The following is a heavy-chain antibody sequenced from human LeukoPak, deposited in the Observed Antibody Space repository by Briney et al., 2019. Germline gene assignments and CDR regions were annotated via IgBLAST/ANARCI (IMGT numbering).Heavy chain of an antibody. CDR1: GFTLSSYE. V-gene: IGHV3-48*03. D-gene: IGHD3-22*01. Sequence: GGPLRLSCAASGFTLSSYEMNWVRQAPGKGLEWVSYISSGGSTIYYADSVKGRFTISRDNSKNTLYLRMNSLRTEDTAVYYCAKDRRPTYYSDSSGYYFRDAFDMWGQGTMVTVSS. CDR3: AKDRRPTYYSDSSGYYFRDAFDM. J-gene: IGHJ3*02. CDR2: ISSGGSTI.